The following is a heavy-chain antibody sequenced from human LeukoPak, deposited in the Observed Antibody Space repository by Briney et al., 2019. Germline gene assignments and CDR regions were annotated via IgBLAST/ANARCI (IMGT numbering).Heavy chain of an antibody. CDR3: ARYASGSIN. CDR2: ISRCSCII. D-gene: IGHD3-10*01. Sequence: GGSLRLFCEASGFTFSSYEMNWVRQAPGKGLEWVSYISRCSCIIYYGDSVKGRFTISRDNAKNSLYLQMNSLRAEDTAVYYCARYASGSINWGQGTLVTVSS. CDR1: GFTFSSYE. V-gene: IGHV3-48*03. J-gene: IGHJ4*02.